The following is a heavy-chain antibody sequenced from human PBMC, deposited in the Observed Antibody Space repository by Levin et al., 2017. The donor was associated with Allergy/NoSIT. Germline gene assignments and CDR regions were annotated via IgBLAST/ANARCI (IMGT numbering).Heavy chain of an antibody. CDR1: GASISSGGHY. J-gene: IGHJ3*02. D-gene: IGHD3-16*01. V-gene: IGHV4-31*11. CDR3: ARVGDRYDAFDI. Sequence: LRLSCAVTGASISSGGHYWTWIRQHPGTGLEWIGHIYHTGTTSLNPSLESRVAVSVDTSENQISLKLSSVTAADTAVYYCARVGDRYDAFDIWGQGTAVSVSS. CDR2: IYHTGTT.